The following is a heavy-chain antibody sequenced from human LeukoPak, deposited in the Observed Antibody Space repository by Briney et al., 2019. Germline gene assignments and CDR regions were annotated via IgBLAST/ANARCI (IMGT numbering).Heavy chain of an antibody. CDR3: AKDRPFPGTGLPIRYFDY. CDR2: VNDRGTGT. V-gene: IGHV3-23*01. D-gene: IGHD1-14*01. J-gene: IGHJ4*02. CDR1: GFTFSKYA. Sequence: PGGSLRLSCAASGFTFSKYAMSWVRQAPGKGLEWVSTVNDRGTGTYYADSVKGRFTISRDNSKNTLYLQMNSLRAEDTAVYYCAKDRPFPGTGLPIRYFDYWGQGTLVTVSS.